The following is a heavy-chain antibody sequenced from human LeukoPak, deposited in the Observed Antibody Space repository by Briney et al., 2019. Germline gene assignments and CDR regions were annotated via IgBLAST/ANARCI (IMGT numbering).Heavy chain of an antibody. Sequence: ASVKVSCKASGYTFTTYAINWVRQAPGQGLEWMGWSRAYSGDTKYAQNFQGRVTMTTDTSTTTADMELRSLRSDDTAVYYCARGTNWFDPWGQGTLVTVSS. CDR2: SRAYSGDT. V-gene: IGHV1-18*01. CDR1: GYTFTTYA. CDR3: ARGTNWFDP. J-gene: IGHJ5*02.